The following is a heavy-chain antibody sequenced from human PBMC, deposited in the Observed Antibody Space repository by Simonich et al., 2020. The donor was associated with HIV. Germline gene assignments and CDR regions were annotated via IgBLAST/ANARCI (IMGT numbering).Heavy chain of an antibody. CDR1: GYSNSSCYY. CDR2: INHSGRT. J-gene: IGHJ4*02. V-gene: IGHV4-38-2*01. Sequence: QLQLQESGPGLVKPSETLSLPCAVSGYSNSSCYYWGWIRQPPGKGLEWIGRINHSGRTHYTPSLMSRVTISVDTFKNQFSLKLSSVTAADTAVYYCARVVPGGYFDYWGQGTLVTVSS. CDR3: ARVVPGGYFDY. D-gene: IGHD2-15*01.